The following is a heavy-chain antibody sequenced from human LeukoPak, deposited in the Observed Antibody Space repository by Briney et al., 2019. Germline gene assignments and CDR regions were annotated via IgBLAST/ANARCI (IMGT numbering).Heavy chain of an antibody. CDR3: AGNSGWFTDS. D-gene: IGHD6-19*01. J-gene: IGHJ5*01. V-gene: IGHV4-4*02. Sequence: SETLSLTCAVSGDSVSSHRWWNWVRQPPGKGLEWIGEIYHTGGTNYNASLKSRVTISVDKSKNQFSLKLSSVTDADTAVYYCAGNSGWFTDSWGRGTQVIVSS. CDR2: IYHTGGT. CDR1: GDSVSSHRW.